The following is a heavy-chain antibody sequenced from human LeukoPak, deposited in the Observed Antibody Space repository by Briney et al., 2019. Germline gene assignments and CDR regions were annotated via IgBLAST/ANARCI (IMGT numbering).Heavy chain of an antibody. CDR2: IYYSGST. D-gene: IGHD5-12*01. J-gene: IGHJ4*02. CDR1: GASIISGSYY. V-gene: IGHV4-39*01. CDR3: ERPQGVASVRDFEY. Sequence: PSETLSLTCTVSGASIISGSYYWGWIRQPPGKGLEWIGSIYYSGSTYYNPSLKSRVTISVDTSKNQFSLEVRSVTAAYTAVYYCERPQGVASVRDFEYCGQGTLVTVSS.